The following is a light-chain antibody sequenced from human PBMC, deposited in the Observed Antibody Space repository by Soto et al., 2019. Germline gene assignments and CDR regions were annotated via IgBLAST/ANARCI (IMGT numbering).Light chain of an antibody. Sequence: EIWLTQSPGTLSLSPGERATLSCWASQSLSSNDLAWYQQKPGQAPRLLIYGASTRATGIPDRFSGSGSGTDFTLTISRLEPEDFAVYYCQQYGSSPRTFGQGTKVDIK. CDR3: QQYGSSPRT. V-gene: IGKV3-20*01. CDR2: GAS. J-gene: IGKJ1*01. CDR1: QSLSSND.